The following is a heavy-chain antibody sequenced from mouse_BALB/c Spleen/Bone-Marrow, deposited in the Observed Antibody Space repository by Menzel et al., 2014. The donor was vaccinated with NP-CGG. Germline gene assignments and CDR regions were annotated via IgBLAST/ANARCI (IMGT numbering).Heavy chain of an antibody. V-gene: IGHV2-9*02. J-gene: IGHJ4*01. D-gene: IGHD1-1*01. CDR1: GFSLTSYG. Sequence: QVQLKHSGPGLVAPSQSLSIACTVSGFSLTSYGVHWVRQPPGKGLEWLGAIWAGGTTDYNSALMSRLSIRKDNSKSQVFLKMNSLQSDDTAMYYCARALYYYGSSYYAMDYWGQGTSVIVSP. CDR2: IWAGGTT. CDR3: ARALYYYGSSYYAMDY.